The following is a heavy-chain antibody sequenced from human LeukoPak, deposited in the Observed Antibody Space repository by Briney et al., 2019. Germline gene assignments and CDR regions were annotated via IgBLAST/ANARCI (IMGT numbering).Heavy chain of an antibody. J-gene: IGHJ3*02. Sequence: SETLSLTCAVYGGSFSGYYWSWIRQPPGKGLEWIGEISHSGSTNYNPSLKSRVTISVDTSKNQFSLKLSSVTAADTAVYYCARRPYDILTGTDIWGQGTMVTVSS. D-gene: IGHD3-9*01. V-gene: IGHV4-34*01. CDR2: ISHSGST. CDR3: ARRPYDILTGTDI. CDR1: GGSFSGYY.